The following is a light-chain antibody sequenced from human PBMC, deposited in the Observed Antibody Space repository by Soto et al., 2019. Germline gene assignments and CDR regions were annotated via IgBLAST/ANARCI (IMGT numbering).Light chain of an antibody. CDR1: PSVSSSY. V-gene: IGKV3-20*01. J-gene: IGKJ1*01. Sequence: EIVLTQSPGTLSLSPGERATLSCRASPSVSSSYLAWYQQKPGQAPRRLIYGASSRATGIPDRFSGSGSGTDFTLTISRLEPEDFAVYYCQQYGSSPWKFGQGTKVEIK. CDR2: GAS. CDR3: QQYGSSPWK.